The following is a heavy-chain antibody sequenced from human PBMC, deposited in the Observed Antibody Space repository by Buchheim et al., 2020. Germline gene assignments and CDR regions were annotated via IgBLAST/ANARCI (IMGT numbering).Heavy chain of an antibody. J-gene: IGHJ4*02. CDR3: ARERDAYFDY. CDR2: ISYVGGNK. D-gene: IGHD5-24*01. CDR1: GFTFSSYA. V-gene: IGHV3-30-3*01. Sequence: QVQLVESGGGVVQPGRSLRLSCAASGFTFSSYAMHWFRKAPGKGLGWVAVISYVGGNKYYAASLKGRFTISGDNSKKPRYLQMNSLRAEDTAVYYCARERDAYFDYWGQGTL.